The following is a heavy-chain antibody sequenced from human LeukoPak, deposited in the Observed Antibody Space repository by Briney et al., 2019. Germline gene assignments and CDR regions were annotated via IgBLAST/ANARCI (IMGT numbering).Heavy chain of an antibody. D-gene: IGHD3-10*01. Sequence: GGSLRLSCAASGFTFSSYGMHWVRQAPGKGLEWVAVTWYGGSNKYYADSVKGRFTISRDNSKNTLYLQMNSLRAEDTAVYYCAKDNPLAPGAFDYWGQGTLVTVSS. J-gene: IGHJ4*02. CDR2: TWYGGSNK. V-gene: IGHV3-30*02. CDR1: GFTFSSYG. CDR3: AKDNPLAPGAFDY.